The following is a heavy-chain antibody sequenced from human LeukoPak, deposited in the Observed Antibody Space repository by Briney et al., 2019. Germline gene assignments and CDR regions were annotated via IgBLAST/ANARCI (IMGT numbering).Heavy chain of an antibody. CDR1: GYTFTSYD. D-gene: IGHD3-10*01. Sequence: ASVKVSCKASGYTFTSYDINWVRQATGQGLEWMGWISAYNGNTNYAQKLQGRVTMTTDTSTSTAYMELRSLRSDDTAVYYCARDLSDYYGSGSGTNDAFDIWGQGTMVTVSS. CDR2: ISAYNGNT. CDR3: ARDLSDYYGSGSGTNDAFDI. J-gene: IGHJ3*02. V-gene: IGHV1-18*01.